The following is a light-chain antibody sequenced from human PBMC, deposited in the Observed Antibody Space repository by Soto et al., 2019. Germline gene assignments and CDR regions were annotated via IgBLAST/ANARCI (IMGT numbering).Light chain of an antibody. CDR1: SSDVGAYNY. CDR2: EVK. V-gene: IGLV2-14*01. CDR3: SSYSSSTDVV. Sequence: QSALTQPASVSGSPGQSITISCTGTSSDVGAYNYVSWYQQHPGKAPKLLIYEVKNRPSGVSNRFSGSKSGNTASLTISGLQAEDEADYYCSSYSSSTDVVFGGGTKVTVL. J-gene: IGLJ2*01.